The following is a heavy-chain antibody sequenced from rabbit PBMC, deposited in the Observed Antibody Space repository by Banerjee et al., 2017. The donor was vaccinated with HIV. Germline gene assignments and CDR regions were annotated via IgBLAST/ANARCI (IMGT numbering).Heavy chain of an antibody. CDR1: GFSFSSGYD. J-gene: IGHJ4*01. D-gene: IGHD6-1*01. CDR3: ARETYGYVGYLDL. CDR2: IYAGSSGTT. V-gene: IGHV1S45*01. Sequence: QEQLVESGGGLVQPEGSLTLTCTASGFSFSSGYDMCWVRQAPGKGLEWIACIYAGSSGTTYYPSWAKGRFTISKTSSTTVTLQMTSLTAADTATYFCARETYGYVGYLDLWGPGTLVTVS.